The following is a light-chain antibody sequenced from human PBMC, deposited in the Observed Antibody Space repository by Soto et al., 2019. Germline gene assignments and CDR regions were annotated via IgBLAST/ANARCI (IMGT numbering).Light chain of an antibody. CDR2: GAS. CDR1: LRVSSN. Sequence: EIVMTQSPATLSVSPGERATLSCRASLRVSSNLAWYQQKPGQAPRLLIYGASTRATGIPARFSGSGSGTEFTLTISSLQSEDSAVYYCQQYKKWPRTFGQGTKVEIK. V-gene: IGKV3-15*01. CDR3: QQYKKWPRT. J-gene: IGKJ1*01.